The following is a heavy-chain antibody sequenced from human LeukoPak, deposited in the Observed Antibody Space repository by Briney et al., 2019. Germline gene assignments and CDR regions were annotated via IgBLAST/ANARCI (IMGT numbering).Heavy chain of an antibody. CDR3: AKERYSSPHDAFDI. CDR2: ISYDGSNK. D-gene: IGHD6-19*01. V-gene: IGHV3-30*18. J-gene: IGHJ3*02. CDR1: GFTFSSYG. Sequence: GGSLRLSCAASGFTFSSYGMHWVRQAPGKGLEWVAVISYDGSNKYYADSVKGRFTISRDNSKNTLYLQMNSLRAEDTAVYYCAKERYSSPHDAFDIWGQGTMVTVS.